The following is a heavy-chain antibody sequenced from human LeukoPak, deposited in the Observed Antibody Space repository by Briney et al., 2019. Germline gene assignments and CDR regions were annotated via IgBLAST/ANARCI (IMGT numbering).Heavy chain of an antibody. Sequence: GRSLRLSCAASGFTFSSYAMHWVRQAPGKGLEWVAVMSYDGSNKYYADSVKGRFTISRDNSKNTLYLQMNSLRAEDTAVYYCAKDIESYSSSSQWFDPWGQGTLVTVSS. D-gene: IGHD6-6*01. CDR3: AKDIESYSSSSQWFDP. CDR2: MSYDGSNK. CDR1: GFTFSSYA. V-gene: IGHV3-30-3*01. J-gene: IGHJ5*02.